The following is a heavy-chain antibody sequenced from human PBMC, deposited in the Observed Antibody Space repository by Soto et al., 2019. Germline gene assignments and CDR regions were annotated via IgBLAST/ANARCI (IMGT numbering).Heavy chain of an antibody. CDR2: ISSSGYSI. CDR3: ARNGKGGWYYFDY. Sequence: QVQLVESGGGLVKPGGSLRLSCAASGFTFSDYYMYWIRQAPGKGLEWVSYISSSGYSIKYADSVKGRFTISRDNAKNSLYLQMISLTAEDTAVYYCARNGKGGWYYFDYWGQGTLLTVSS. CDR1: GFTFSDYY. D-gene: IGHD2-15*01. V-gene: IGHV3-11*01. J-gene: IGHJ4*02.